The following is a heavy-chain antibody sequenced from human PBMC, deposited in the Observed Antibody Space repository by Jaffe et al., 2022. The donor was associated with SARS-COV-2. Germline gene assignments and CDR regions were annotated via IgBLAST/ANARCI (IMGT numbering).Heavy chain of an antibody. D-gene: IGHD6-6*01. Sequence: EVQLVESGGGLVQPGGSLRLSCAASGFTFSSYEMNWVRQAPGKGLEWVSYISSSGSTIYYADSVKGRFTISRDNAKNSLYLQMNSLRAEDTAVYYCARVTEQLVLGYWGQGTLVTVSS. V-gene: IGHV3-48*03. CDR2: ISSSGSTI. CDR3: ARVTEQLVLGY. J-gene: IGHJ4*02. CDR1: GFTFSSYE.